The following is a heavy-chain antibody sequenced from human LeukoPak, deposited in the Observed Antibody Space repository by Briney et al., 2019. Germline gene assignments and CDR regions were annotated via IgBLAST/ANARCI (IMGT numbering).Heavy chain of an antibody. J-gene: IGHJ4*02. CDR3: ARGLTYYYGSGSYYKNLPGVDY. CDR2: MNPNSGNT. D-gene: IGHD3-10*01. CDR1: GYTFTSYD. V-gene: IGHV1-8*01. Sequence: ASVKVSCKASGYTFTSYDINWVRQATGQGLEWMGWMNPNSGNTGYAQKFQGRVTMTRNTSISTAYMELSSLRSEDTAVYYCARGLTYYYGSGSYYKNLPGVDYWGQGTLVTVSS.